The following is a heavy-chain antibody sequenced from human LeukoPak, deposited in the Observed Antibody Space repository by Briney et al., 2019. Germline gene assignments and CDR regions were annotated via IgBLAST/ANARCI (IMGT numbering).Heavy chain of an antibody. CDR3: AREYSGYDRGDYGY. D-gene: IGHD5-12*01. V-gene: IGHV1-3*01. Sequence: ASVKVSCKASGYTFTSYAIHWVRQAPGQRLEWMGWTNAGNIDTKYSQKFQARITITRDTSANTAYMELSSLRSEDTAVHYCAREYSGYDRGDYGYWGQGTLVTVSS. CDR1: GYTFTSYA. J-gene: IGHJ4*02. CDR2: TNAGNIDT.